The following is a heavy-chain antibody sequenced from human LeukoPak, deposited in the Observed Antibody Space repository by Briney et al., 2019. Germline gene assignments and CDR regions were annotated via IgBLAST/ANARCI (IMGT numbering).Heavy chain of an antibody. V-gene: IGHV3-53*01. CDR2: NYSGGST. Sequence: PGGSLRLSCAASGFTVSSNYMSWVRQAPGKGLEWVSVNYSGGSTYYADSVKGRFTISRDNSKNTLYLQMNSLRAEDTAVYYCARQESYYYYYYMDVWGKGTTVTISS. CDR3: ARQESYYYYYYMDV. CDR1: GFTVSSNY. J-gene: IGHJ6*03.